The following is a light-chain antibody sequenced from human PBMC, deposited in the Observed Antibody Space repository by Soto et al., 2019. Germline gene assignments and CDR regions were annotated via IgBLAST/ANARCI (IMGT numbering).Light chain of an antibody. CDR2: AAS. CDR3: QQGDSDQFT. CDR1: QSTRNN. Sequence: DIKMTQSPSSLSGSVGDRFTITCRASQSTRNNLNWYQQKPGKAPNLLIYAASSLPSGVPSRFSGSGSGTDFTLTISSLQPEDFATYYCQQGDSDQFTFGQGTKVDIK. J-gene: IGKJ2*01. V-gene: IGKV1-39*01.